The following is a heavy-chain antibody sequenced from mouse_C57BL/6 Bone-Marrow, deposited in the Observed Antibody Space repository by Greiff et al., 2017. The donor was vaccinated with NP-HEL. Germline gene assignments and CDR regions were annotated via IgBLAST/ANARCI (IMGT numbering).Heavy chain of an antibody. CDR3: TRDTPYYYDYYAMDY. V-gene: IGHV5-9-1*02. CDR2: ISSGGDYI. CDR1: GFTFSSYA. D-gene: IGHD1-1*01. Sequence: EVQVVESGEGLVKPGGSLKLSCAASGFTFSSYAMSWVAYISSGGDYIYYADTVKGRFTISRDNARNTLYLQMSSLKSEDTAMYYCTRDTPYYYDYYAMDYWGQGTSVTVSS. J-gene: IGHJ4*01.